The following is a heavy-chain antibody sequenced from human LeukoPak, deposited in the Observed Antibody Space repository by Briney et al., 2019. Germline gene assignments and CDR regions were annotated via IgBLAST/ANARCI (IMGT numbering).Heavy chain of an antibody. CDR1: GYTFTTYY. CDR2: INPSGGST. Sequence: ASVKVSCKPSGYTFTTYYIHWVRQAPGQGLEWMGMINPSGGSTSFAQRLQGRVTMTGDTSTSTVYMELSSLRSEDTAVYYCVRNVGSGFDYWGQGTLVTVSS. J-gene: IGHJ4*02. D-gene: IGHD1-1*01. CDR3: VRNVGSGFDY. V-gene: IGHV1-46*01.